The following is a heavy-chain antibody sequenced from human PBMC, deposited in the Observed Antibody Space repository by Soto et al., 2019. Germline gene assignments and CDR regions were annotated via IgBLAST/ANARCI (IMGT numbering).Heavy chain of an antibody. CDR2: INHSGST. V-gene: IGHV4-34*01. J-gene: IGHJ3*02. D-gene: IGHD4-17*01. CDR3: ASESTVTDAFDI. Sequence: SEALSLTCAVYGGSFSGYYWSWIRQPPGKGLEWIGEINHSGSTNYNPSLKSRVTISVDTSKNQISLKLSSVTAADTAVYYCASESTVTDAFDIWGQGTMVTVSS. CDR1: GGSFSGYY.